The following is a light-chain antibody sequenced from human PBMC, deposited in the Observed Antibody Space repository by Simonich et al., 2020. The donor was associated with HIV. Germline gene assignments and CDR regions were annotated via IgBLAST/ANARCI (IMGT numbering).Light chain of an antibody. CDR3: QHYNNWPPYT. Sequence: EIVLTQSPATLSLSPGERATLSCRASQNINNYLAWYQQKPGQAPRLLIWDASNRATGIPARFSGSGSGTDFTLTISSMQSEDFAVYYCQHYNNWPPYTFGQGTKLEIK. CDR2: DAS. J-gene: IGKJ2*01. V-gene: IGKV3-11*01. CDR1: QNINNY.